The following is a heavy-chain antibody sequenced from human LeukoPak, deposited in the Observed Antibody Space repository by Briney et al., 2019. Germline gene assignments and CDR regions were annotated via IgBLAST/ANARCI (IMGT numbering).Heavy chain of an antibody. CDR3: ARHREYCSGGSCDPGFDY. D-gene: IGHD2-15*01. Sequence: TGGSLRLSCAASGFSFSRYAMSWVRQAPGKGLEGVSTISDSGAITYYADSVKGRFTVSRDNSKSTLYLQMKSLRAEDTAMYYCARHREYCSGGSCDPGFDYWRQGTLVTVSS. J-gene: IGHJ4*02. CDR1: GFSFSRYA. CDR2: ISDSGAIT. V-gene: IGHV3-23*01.